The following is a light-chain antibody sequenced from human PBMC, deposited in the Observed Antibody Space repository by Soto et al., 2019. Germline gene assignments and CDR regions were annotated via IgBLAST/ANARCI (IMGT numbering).Light chain of an antibody. CDR3: QQYNSYSAT. Sequence: DIQLTQSPSTLSASVGDRVTITCRASQSISIWLAWYQQKPGKAPKVLMYKASSLESGVPSRFSGSGSGTEFTLTISGLQPDDFATYYCQQYNSYSATFGQGTKVDIK. CDR2: KAS. J-gene: IGKJ1*01. CDR1: QSISIW. V-gene: IGKV1-5*03.